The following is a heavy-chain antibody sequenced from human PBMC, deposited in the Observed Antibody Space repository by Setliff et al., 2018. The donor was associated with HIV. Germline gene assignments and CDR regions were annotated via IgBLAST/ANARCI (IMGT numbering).Heavy chain of an antibody. V-gene: IGHV4-34*01. CDR1: GDSISSHS. D-gene: IGHD4-17*01. Sequence: SETLSLTCNVSGDSISSHSWTWIRQPPGKGLEWIGELSPSGTTRSNPSLQSRVTISLDTSNNQFSLKLTSVTAADTAMYYCASFFVTTVTNQDYWGQGTPVTV. CDR2: LSPSGTT. J-gene: IGHJ4*02. CDR3: ASFFVTTVTNQDY.